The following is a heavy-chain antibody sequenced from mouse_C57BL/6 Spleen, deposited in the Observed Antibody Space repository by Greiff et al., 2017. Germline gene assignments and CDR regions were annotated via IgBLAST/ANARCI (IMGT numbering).Heavy chain of an antibody. CDR1: GYTFTSYW. CDR3: ARFLLGFFDY. CDR2: IHPNSGST. D-gene: IGHD4-1*01. V-gene: IGHV1-64*01. J-gene: IGHJ2*01. Sequence: QVQLKQPGAELVKPGASVKLSCKASGYTFTSYWMHWVKQRPGQGLEWIGMIHPNSGSTNYNEKFKSKATLTVDKSCSPAYMQLSSLTSEDSAVYYCARFLLGFFDYWGQGTTLTVSS.